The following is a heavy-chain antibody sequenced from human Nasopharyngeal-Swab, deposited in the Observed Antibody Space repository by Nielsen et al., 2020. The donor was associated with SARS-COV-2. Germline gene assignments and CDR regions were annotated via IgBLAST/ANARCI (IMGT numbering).Heavy chain of an antibody. CDR3: AREPGGIVAPGRHFDP. D-gene: IGHD6-13*01. V-gene: IGHV1-46*02. J-gene: IGHJ5*02. Sequence: ASVKVSCKASGFTFNQYYMHWVRQAPGQGLEWMGVITPSDGATNYARKFQGRVTMPRDPSTSTVYLDLSSLKSEDTAVYFCAREPGGIVAPGRHFDPWGQGTLVTVSS. CDR1: GFTFNQYY. CDR2: ITPSDGAT.